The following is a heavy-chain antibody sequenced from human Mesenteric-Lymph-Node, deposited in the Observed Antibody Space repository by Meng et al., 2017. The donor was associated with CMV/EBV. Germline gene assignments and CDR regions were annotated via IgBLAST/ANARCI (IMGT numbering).Heavy chain of an antibody. Sequence: GESLKISCAASGFTFSSSNMNWVRQAPGKGLEWVANIRQDGGEKYYVDSVKGRFTISRDNAKNSLYLQMNSLRAEDTAVYYCARGKVTGSAYYGMDVWGQGTTVTVSS. CDR2: IRQDGGEK. D-gene: IGHD1-20*01. CDR1: GFTFSSSN. V-gene: IGHV3-7*01. J-gene: IGHJ6*02. CDR3: ARGKVTGSAYYGMDV.